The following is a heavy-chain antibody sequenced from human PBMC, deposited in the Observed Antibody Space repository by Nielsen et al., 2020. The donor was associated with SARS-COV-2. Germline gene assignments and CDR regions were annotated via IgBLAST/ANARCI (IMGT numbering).Heavy chain of an antibody. D-gene: IGHD5-18*01. CDR1: GYTFTSYG. CDR2: ISAYNGNT. V-gene: IGHV1-18*01. J-gene: IGHJ4*02. CDR3: ARDLEYSYGYDYYFDY. Sequence: ASVKVSCKASGYTFTSYGISWVRQAPGQGLEWMGWISAYNGNTNYAQRLQGRVTMTTDTSTSTAYMELRSLRSDDTAVYYCARDLEYSYGYDYYFDYWGQGTLVTVSS.